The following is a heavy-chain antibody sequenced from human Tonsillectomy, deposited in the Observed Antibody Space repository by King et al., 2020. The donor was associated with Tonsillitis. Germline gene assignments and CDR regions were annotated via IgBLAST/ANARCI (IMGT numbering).Heavy chain of an antibody. CDR1: GFTFSSYS. V-gene: IGHV3-21*01. CDR3: VRRGCSGGSCYSGYYYGMDV. J-gene: IGHJ6*02. D-gene: IGHD2-15*01. CDR2: ISSSSTYI. Sequence: VQLVESGGGLVKPGGSLRLSCAASGFTFSSYSMNWVRQAPGKGLEWVSSISSSSTYIYYADSVKGRFTISRDNAKNSLYLQMNSLRAEDTAVYYCVRRGCSGGSCYSGYYYGMDVWGQGTTVTVSS.